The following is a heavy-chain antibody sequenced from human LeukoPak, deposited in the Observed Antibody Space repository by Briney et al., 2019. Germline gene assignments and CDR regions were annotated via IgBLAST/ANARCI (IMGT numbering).Heavy chain of an antibody. Sequence: GESLRLSCVASGFSFSNYGMHWVRQAPGKGLEWVAFIRYDGTNKYYADCVKGRFTISRDNSRNTLFLQMNSLRAEDTAVYYCAKGFYIAMVPAAHPYFDYWGQGTLVTVSS. CDR2: IRYDGTNK. V-gene: IGHV3-30*02. CDR1: GFSFSNYG. J-gene: IGHJ4*02. D-gene: IGHD2-2*01. CDR3: AKGFYIAMVPAAHPYFDY.